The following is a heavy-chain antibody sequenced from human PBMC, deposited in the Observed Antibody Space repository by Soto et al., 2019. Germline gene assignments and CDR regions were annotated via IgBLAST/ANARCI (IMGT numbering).Heavy chain of an antibody. CDR2: INPSGGST. Sequence: QVQLVQSGAEVKKPGASVKVSCKASGYSFTNYYIHWVRQAPGQGLEWMGIINPSGGSTSYAQKSQGRVTMTRDTSTSTVYMELSSLRSEDTAVYYCARVGYCSSSGSSGMDVWGQGTTVTVSS. J-gene: IGHJ6*02. D-gene: IGHD6-6*01. CDR1: GYSFTNYY. CDR3: ARVGYCSSSGSSGMDV. V-gene: IGHV1-46*01.